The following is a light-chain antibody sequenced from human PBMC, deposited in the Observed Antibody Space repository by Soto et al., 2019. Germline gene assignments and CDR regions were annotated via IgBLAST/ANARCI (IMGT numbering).Light chain of an antibody. CDR1: QTINNN. CDR3: QHYNSYSEA. Sequence: ETVLTQSPGTLSLSPGERATLSCRASQTINNNVAWYQLKDGQVPRLVIYGASTRATDIPARFSGSGSGTEFTLTISSLQPDDFATYYCQHYNSYSEAFGQGTKVDI. J-gene: IGKJ1*01. V-gene: IGKV3-15*01. CDR2: GAS.